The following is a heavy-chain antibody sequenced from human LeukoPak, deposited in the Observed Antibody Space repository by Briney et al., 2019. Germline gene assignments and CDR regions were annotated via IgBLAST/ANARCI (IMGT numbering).Heavy chain of an antibody. D-gene: IGHD2-15*01. CDR1: GFTFSSYG. CDR3: AKDPCGVGRWYYFDS. V-gene: IGHV3-23*01. Sequence: GGSLRLSCAASGFTFSSYGMSWVRQAPGKGLEWVSAISGSGGSTYYADSVKGRFTISRDNSKNTLYLQMNSLRAKDTAVYYCAKDPCGVGRWYYFDSWGQGTLVTVSS. J-gene: IGHJ4*02. CDR2: ISGSGGST.